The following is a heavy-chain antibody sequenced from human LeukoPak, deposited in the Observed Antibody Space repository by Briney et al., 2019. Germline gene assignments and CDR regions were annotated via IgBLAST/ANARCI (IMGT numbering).Heavy chain of an antibody. Sequence: GGSLRLSCAASGFTFRSYGMHWGRQAPGKGLEWVAFIRIDGSKKYYADSVRVRFTFPRNNSKNTLYLQMNSWRVEATPGYSFAKSAGTPQSDAFDIWGQGTMVTASS. CDR1: GFTFRSYG. CDR3: AKSAGTPQSDAFDI. CDR2: IRIDGSKK. J-gene: IGHJ3*02. D-gene: IGHD1-1*01. V-gene: IGHV3-30*02.